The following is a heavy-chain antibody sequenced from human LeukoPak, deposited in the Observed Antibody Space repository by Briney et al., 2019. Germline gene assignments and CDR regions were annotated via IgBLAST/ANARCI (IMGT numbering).Heavy chain of an antibody. J-gene: IGHJ4*02. CDR3: ARAGGYGDYPFDY. CDR1: GASISSSSDY. V-gene: IGHV4-39*07. Sequence: PSETLSLTCTVSGASISSSSDYWGWIRQPPGKGLEWIGSIFYSGSTYYNPSLKSRVTISVDKSKNQFSLKLTSVTAADTAVYYCARAGGYGDYPFDYWGQGTLVTVSS. CDR2: IFYSGST. D-gene: IGHD4-17*01.